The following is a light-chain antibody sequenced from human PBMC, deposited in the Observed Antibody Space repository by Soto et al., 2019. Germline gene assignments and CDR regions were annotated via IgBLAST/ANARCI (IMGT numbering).Light chain of an antibody. J-gene: IGKJ1*01. Sequence: IVLTQSPGTLSLSPGQRATLSCRASQSVSSNLAWYQQKPRQAPRLLVYGASTRATGIPARFSGSGSATEFTPTISSLQSQDFAVYYCQQYNNWPPWTFGQGTKVDIK. CDR2: GAS. V-gene: IGKV3-15*01. CDR1: QSVSSN. CDR3: QQYNNWPPWT.